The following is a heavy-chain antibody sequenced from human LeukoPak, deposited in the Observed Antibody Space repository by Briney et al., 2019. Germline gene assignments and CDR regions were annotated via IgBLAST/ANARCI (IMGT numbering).Heavy chain of an antibody. V-gene: IGHV3-48*01. CDR2: ISSSSSTI. CDR1: GFTFSSYA. J-gene: IGHJ5*02. CDR3: ARDRRALWFGEA. Sequence: GSLRLSCAASGFTFSSYAMNCVRQAPGKGLEWVSYISSSSSTIYYADSVKGRFTVSRDNAKNSLYLQMNSLRAEDTAVYYCARDRRALWFGEAWGQGTLVTVSS. D-gene: IGHD3-10*01.